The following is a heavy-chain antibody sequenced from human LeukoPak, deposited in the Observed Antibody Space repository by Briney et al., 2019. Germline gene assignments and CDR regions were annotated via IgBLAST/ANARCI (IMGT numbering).Heavy chain of an antibody. D-gene: IGHD2-2*01. CDR2: IKQDGSEK. V-gene: IGHV3-7*01. CDR1: GFTFSSYW. Sequence: PGGSLRLSCAASGFTFSSYWMSSVRQAPGKGLEWVANIKQDGSEKYYVDSVKGRFTISRDNAKNSLYLQMNSLRAEDTAVYYCARVTQLLSKWYYYYYMDVWGKGTTVTVSS. J-gene: IGHJ6*03. CDR3: ARVTQLLSKWYYYYYMDV.